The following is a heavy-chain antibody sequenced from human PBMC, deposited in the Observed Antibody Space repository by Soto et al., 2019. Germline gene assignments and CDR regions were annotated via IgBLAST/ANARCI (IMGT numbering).Heavy chain of an antibody. D-gene: IGHD1-1*01. CDR2: IVWDDDK. CDR3: ARDWNYYYMDV. Sequence: GSGPTLVNPTPTLTLTCTFSGFSLSTSGMCVSWIRQPPGKALEWLARIVWDDDKYYSTSLKTRLTISKDTSKNQVVLTMTNMDPVDTATYYCARDWNYYYMDVWGKGTTVTVSS. J-gene: IGHJ6*03. CDR1: GFSLSTSGMC. V-gene: IGHV2-70*11.